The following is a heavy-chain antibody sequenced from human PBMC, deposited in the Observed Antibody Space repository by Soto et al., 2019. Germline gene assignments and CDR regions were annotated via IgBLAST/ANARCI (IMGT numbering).Heavy chain of an antibody. V-gene: IGHV4-4*07. CDR1: GDSISDYY. CDR2: FYYSGNT. Sequence: SETLSLTCFVSGDSISDYYWSWIRQPAGKGLEWIGRFYYSGNTKSNPSLKSRVTMSADTSKNQFSLSLRSVTAADSAIYYCARMYNSGFYRPEGDYFFYGMDVRGQGTTVTVSS. D-gene: IGHD6-19*01. CDR3: ARMYNSGFYRPEGDYFFYGMDV. J-gene: IGHJ6*02.